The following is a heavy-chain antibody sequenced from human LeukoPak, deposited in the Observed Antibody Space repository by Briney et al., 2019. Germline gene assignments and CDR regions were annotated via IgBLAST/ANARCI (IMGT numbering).Heavy chain of an antibody. CDR2: ISRNGGSA. CDR1: GFTFDEYG. CDR3: ARGPPNWLVLYLDY. J-gene: IGHJ4*02. Sequence: GGSLRLSCAASGFTFDEYGMTWVRQAPGKGLEWVSGISRNGGSAGYADSVKGRFTISRDNSKNTLYLQMGSLRAEDMAVYYCARGPPNWLVLYLDYWGQGTLVTVSS. D-gene: IGHD6-19*01. V-gene: IGHV3-20*04.